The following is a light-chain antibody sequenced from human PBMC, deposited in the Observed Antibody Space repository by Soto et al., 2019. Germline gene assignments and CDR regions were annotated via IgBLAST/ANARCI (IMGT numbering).Light chain of an antibody. CDR1: SSDVGAYDF. Sequence: QSVLTQPASVSGSPGQSITISYTGTSSDVGAYDFVSWYQHYPGKAPKLVTFDVTHRPPGISDRFSGSKSANTASLTISGLQAEDEAFYYCSSYTTRSTLVFGGGTKLTVL. CDR3: SSYTTRSTLV. J-gene: IGLJ2*01. CDR2: DVT. V-gene: IGLV2-14*01.